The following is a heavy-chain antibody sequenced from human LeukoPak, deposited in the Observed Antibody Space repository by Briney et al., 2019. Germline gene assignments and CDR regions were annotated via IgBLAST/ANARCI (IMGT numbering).Heavy chain of an antibody. J-gene: IGHJ5*02. D-gene: IGHD2-15*01. CDR2: INHSGST. CDR3: ARGRPIRGVVVVAASYSRWFDP. V-gene: IGHV4-34*01. Sequence: SETLSLTCAVYGGSFSGYYWSWIRQPPGKGLEWIGEINHSGSTNYNPSLKSRVTISADTSKNQFSLKLSSVTAADTAVYYCARGRPIRGVVVVAASYSRWFDPWGQGTLVTVSS. CDR1: GGSFSGYY.